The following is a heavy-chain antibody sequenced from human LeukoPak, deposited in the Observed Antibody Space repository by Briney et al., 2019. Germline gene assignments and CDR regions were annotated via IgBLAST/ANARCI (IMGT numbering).Heavy chain of an antibody. CDR2: ISSSGSYI. CDR3: ARDPHTYCSGGSCYSDY. Sequence: GGSLRLSCAASRFTFSSYSMNWVRQAPGKGLEWVSSISSSGSYIYYADSVKGRFTISRDNAKNSLYLQMNSLRAEDTALYYCARDPHTYCSGGSCYSDYWGQGTLVTVSS. D-gene: IGHD2-15*01. V-gene: IGHV3-21*04. J-gene: IGHJ4*02. CDR1: RFTFSSYS.